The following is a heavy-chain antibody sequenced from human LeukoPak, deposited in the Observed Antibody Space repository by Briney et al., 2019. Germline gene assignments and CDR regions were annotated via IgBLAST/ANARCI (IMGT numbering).Heavy chain of an antibody. V-gene: IGHV3-64*01. J-gene: IGHJ4*02. D-gene: IGHD3-10*01. CDR1: GFTFSSYA. CDR2: ISSNGGSS. Sequence: PGGSLRLSCSASGFTFSSYAVHWVRQAPGKGLEYVSAISSNGGSSYYANSVKGRFTISRDNSKNTLYLQMGSLRAEDMAVYYCARDLSGGGLDYWGQGTLVTVSS. CDR3: ARDLSGGGLDY.